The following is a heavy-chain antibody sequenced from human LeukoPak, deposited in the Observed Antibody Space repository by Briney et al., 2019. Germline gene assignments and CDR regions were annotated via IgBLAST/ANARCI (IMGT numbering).Heavy chain of an antibody. D-gene: IGHD3-10*01. Sequence: GESLKISCKGSGYSFTSYWIGWVRQMPGKGLEWMGIIYSGDSDTRYSPSFQGQVTISADKSISTAYLQWSRLKASDTAMYYCARHLGVRGVIITPGDYWGQGTLVTVSS. J-gene: IGHJ4*02. CDR3: ARHLGVRGVIITPGDY. V-gene: IGHV5-51*01. CDR1: GYSFTSYW. CDR2: IYSGDSDT.